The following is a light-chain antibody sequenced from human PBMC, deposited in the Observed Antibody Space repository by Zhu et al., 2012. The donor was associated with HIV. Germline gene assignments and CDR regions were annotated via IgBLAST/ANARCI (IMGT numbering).Light chain of an antibody. V-gene: IGKV3-15*01. CDR3: QQCNNWPLT. CDR2: GAS. J-gene: IGKJ4*01. CDR1: ESVSSN. Sequence: EIVMTQSPATLSESPATLSCRASESVSSNLAWYQQKPGQAPRLLIYGASTRATGIPARFSGSGSGTEFTLTISSLQSEDFAVYYCQQCNNWPLTFGGGTKVEIK.